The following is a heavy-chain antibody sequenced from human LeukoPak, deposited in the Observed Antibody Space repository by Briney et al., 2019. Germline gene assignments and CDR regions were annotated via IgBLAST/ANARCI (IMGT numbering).Heavy chain of an antibody. D-gene: IGHD3-3*01. CDR2: IIPIFGTA. CDR1: GGTFSSYA. Sequence: VASVKVSCKASGGTFSSYAISWVRQAPGQGLEWMGGIIPIFGTANYAQKFQGRVTITTDESTSTAYMELSSLRSEDTAVYYCATDSRNDFWGHRAYWGQGTLVTVSS. V-gene: IGHV1-69*05. J-gene: IGHJ4*02. CDR3: ATDSRNDFWGHRAY.